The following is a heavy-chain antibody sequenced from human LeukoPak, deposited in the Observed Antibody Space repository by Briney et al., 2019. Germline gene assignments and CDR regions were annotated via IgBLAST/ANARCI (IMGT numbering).Heavy chain of an antibody. Sequence: SETLSLTCTVSGGSISSRHYWGWTRQPPGKGLEWIGSIHYSGSTDYNPSLKSRVTISVDTSKNQFSLRLSSVTAADTAVYYYARHQTGTSNYHYYYMDVWGKGTTVTVSS. D-gene: IGHD1-7*01. CDR3: ARHQTGTSNYHYYYMDV. J-gene: IGHJ6*03. V-gene: IGHV4-39*01. CDR2: IHYSGST. CDR1: GGSISSRHY.